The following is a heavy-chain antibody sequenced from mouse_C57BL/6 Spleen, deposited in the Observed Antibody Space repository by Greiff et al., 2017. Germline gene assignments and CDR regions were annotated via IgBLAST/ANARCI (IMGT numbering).Heavy chain of an antibody. CDR2: ISSGGSYT. D-gene: IGHD2-4*01. J-gene: IGHJ2*01. CDR3: ARQEVDDYGSFDY. V-gene: IGHV5-6*01. Sequence: EVQLVESGGDLVKPGGSLKLSCAASGFTFSSYGMSWVRQTPDKRLEWVATISSGGSYTYYPDSVKGRFTISRDNAKNTLYLQMSSLKSEDTAMYYCARQEVDDYGSFDYWGQGTTLTVSS. CDR1: GFTFSSYG.